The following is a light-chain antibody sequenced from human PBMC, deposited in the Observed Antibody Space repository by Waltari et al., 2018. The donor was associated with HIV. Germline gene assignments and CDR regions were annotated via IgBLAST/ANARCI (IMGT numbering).Light chain of an antibody. J-gene: IGLJ2*01. V-gene: IGLV2-23*02. Sequence: QSALTQPASVSGSPGQSITISCTGTTSDVGGYNYVSRYQQHPGKAPKLMIYDVSERPSGVSNRVSGSKSGNTASLTISGLQAEDEADYYCCSYAGSSTWVVGGGTKLTVL. CDR3: CSYAGSSTWV. CDR2: DVS. CDR1: TSDVGGYNY.